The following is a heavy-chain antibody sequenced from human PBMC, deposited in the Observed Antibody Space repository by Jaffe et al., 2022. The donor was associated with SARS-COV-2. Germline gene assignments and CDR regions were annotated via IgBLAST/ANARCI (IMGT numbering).Heavy chain of an antibody. J-gene: IGHJ4*02. D-gene: IGHD6-19*01. CDR1: GFTFSSYA. CDR3: AKDRVTSWSSGWFSNRQNSVYFDY. V-gene: IGHV3-23*01. Sequence: EVQLLESGGGLVQPGGSLRLSCAASGFTFSSYAMTWVRQAPGKGLEWVSAISGSGGSTYYADSVKGRFTISRDNSKNTLYLQMNSLRAEDTAVYYCAKDRVTSWSSGWFSNRQNSVYFDYWGQGTLVTVSS. CDR2: ISGSGGST.